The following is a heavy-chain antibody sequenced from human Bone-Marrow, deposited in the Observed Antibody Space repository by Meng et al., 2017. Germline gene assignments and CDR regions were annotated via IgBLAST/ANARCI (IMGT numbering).Heavy chain of an antibody. CDR3: ARDRSYGYASSDWFDP. J-gene: IGHJ5*02. Sequence: QVQLVQSGAEVKKPGASVKVSCKASGYTFTGYYMHWVRQAPGQGLEWMGWINPNSGGTNYAQKFQGRVTMTRDTSISTAYMELSRLRSDDTAVYYCARDRSYGYASSDWFDPWGQGTLVTVSS. V-gene: IGHV1-2*02. D-gene: IGHD5-18*01. CDR2: INPNSGGT. CDR1: GYTFTGYY.